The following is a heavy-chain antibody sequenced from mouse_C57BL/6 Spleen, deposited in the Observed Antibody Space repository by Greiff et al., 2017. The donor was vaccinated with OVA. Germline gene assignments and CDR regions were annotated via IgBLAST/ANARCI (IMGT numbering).Heavy chain of an antibody. CDR3: ARSHYYDYSAGFAY. J-gene: IGHJ3*01. D-gene: IGHD2-4*01. CDR2: IYPGDGDT. V-gene: IGHV1-82*01. CDR1: GYAFSSSW. Sequence: QVQLQQSGPELVKPGASVKISCKASGYAFSSSWMNWVKQRPGKGLEWIGRIYPGDGDTNYNGKFKGKATLTADKSSSTAYMQLSSLTSEDSAVYFCARSHYYDYSAGFAYWGQGTLVTVSA.